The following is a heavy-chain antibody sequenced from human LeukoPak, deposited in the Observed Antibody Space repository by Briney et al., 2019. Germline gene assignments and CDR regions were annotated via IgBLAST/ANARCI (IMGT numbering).Heavy chain of an antibody. CDR2: IYYSGST. J-gene: IGHJ4*02. CDR1: GGSISSSSYY. CDR3: ARDGGFLEWLCLHY. D-gene: IGHD3-3*01. Sequence: SETLSLTCTVSGGSISSSSYYWGWIRQPPGKGLEWIGSIYYSGSTYYNPSLKSRVTISVDTSKNQFSLKLSSVTAADTAVYYCARDGGFLEWLCLHYWGQGTLVTVSS. V-gene: IGHV4-39*07.